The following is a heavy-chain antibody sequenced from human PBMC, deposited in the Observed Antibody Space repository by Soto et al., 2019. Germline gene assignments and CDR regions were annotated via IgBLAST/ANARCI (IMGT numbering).Heavy chain of an antibody. V-gene: IGHV1-69*13. CDR3: ASNRIVGLPAPNYGMDV. CDR2: IIPIFGTA. CDR1: GGTFGSYA. D-gene: IGHD1-26*01. J-gene: IGHJ6*02. Sequence: SVKVSCKASGGTFGSYAISWVRQAPGQGLEWMGGIIPIFGTANYAQKFQGRVTITADESTSTAYMELSSLRSEDTAVYYCASNRIVGLPAPNYGMDVWGQGTTVTVSS.